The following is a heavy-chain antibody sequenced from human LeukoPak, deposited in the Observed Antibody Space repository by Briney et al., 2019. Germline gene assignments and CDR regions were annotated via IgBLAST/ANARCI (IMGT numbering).Heavy chain of an antibody. J-gene: IGHJ6*03. CDR1: GGSFSGYY. Sequence: SETLSLTCAVYGGSFSGYYWSWIRQPPGKGLEWIGEINHSGSTNYNPSLKSRVTISVDTSKNQFSLKLSSVTAADTAVYYCARVLGNYYYYMDVWGKGTTVTVSS. D-gene: IGHD7-27*01. CDR2: INHSGST. CDR3: ARVLGNYYYYMDV. V-gene: IGHV4-34*01.